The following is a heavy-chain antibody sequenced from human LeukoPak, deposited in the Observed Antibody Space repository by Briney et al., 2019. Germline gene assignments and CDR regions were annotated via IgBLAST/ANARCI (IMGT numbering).Heavy chain of an antibody. D-gene: IGHD5-12*01. Sequence: SETLSLTCTVSGGSISSGYYWSWIRQNPGKGLEWIGYIYYSGSTYYNPSLKSRVTISVDTSKNQFSLKLNSVTAADTAVYYCAGSTQREWLPDAFDIWGQGTMVTVSS. CDR2: IYYSGST. V-gene: IGHV4-31*03. CDR3: AGSTQREWLPDAFDI. CDR1: GGSISSGYY. J-gene: IGHJ3*02.